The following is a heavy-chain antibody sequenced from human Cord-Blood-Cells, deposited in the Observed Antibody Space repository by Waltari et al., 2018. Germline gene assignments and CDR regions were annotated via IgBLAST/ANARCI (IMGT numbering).Heavy chain of an antibody. CDR3: ASITSAAGLWYLIS. CDR2: IYYSGST. V-gene: IGHV4-39*01. J-gene: IGHJ2*01. D-gene: IGHD6-13*01. CDR1: GGSISSSSYY. Sequence: QLQLQESGPGLVKPSETLSLTCTVSGGSISSSSYYWGWIRQPPGKGLEWIGSIYYSGSTYYNPSLKSRVTISVDTSKNQFSLKLSSVTAADTAVYYCASITSAAGLWYLISGAVAPWSLSPQ.